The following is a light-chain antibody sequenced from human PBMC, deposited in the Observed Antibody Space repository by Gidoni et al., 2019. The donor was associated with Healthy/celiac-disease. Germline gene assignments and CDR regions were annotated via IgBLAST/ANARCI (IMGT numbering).Light chain of an antibody. CDR3: QQYYSTPPWT. Sequence: DIVMTQSPASPAVSLGERATINCKSSQSVLYSSNNKNYLAWYQQKPGQPPKLLIYWASTRESGVPDRFSGSGSGTDFTLTISSLQAEDVAVYYCQQYYSTPPWTFGQGTKVEIK. CDR1: QSVLYSSNNKNY. V-gene: IGKV4-1*01. J-gene: IGKJ1*01. CDR2: WAS.